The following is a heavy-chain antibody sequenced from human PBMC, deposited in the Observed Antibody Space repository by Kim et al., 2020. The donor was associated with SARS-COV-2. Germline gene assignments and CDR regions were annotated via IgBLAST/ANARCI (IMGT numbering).Heavy chain of an antibody. CDR3: ARHDNVGYSSGWYFFKTPGFDY. J-gene: IGHJ4*02. CDR1: GGSISSSSYY. V-gene: IGHV4-39*01. CDR2: IYYSGST. D-gene: IGHD6-19*01. Sequence: SETLSLTCTVSGGSISSSSYYWGWIRQPPGKGLEWIGSIYYSGSTYYNPSLKSRVTISVDTSKNQFSLKLSSVTAADTAVYYCARHDNVGYSSGWYFFKTPGFDYWGQGTLVTVSS.